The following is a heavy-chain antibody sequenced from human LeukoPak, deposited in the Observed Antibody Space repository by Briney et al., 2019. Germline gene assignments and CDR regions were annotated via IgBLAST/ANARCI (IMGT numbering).Heavy chain of an antibody. CDR2: ISYDGSNK. Sequence: GGSLRLSCAASGFTFSSYAMHWVRQAPGKGLEWVAVISYDGSNKYYADSVKGRFTISRDNSKNTLYLQMNSLRAEDAAVYFCAKNSGYSWQYFFDYWGQGTLVTVSS. V-gene: IGHV3-30*07. CDR3: AKNSGYSWQYFFDY. D-gene: IGHD6-25*01. J-gene: IGHJ4*02. CDR1: GFTFSSYA.